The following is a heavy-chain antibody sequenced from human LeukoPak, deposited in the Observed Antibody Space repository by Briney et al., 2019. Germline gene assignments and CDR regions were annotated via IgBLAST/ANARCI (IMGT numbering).Heavy chain of an antibody. CDR1: GFTFSSYS. CDR2: ISSSSSYI. V-gene: IGHV3-21*01. D-gene: IGHD2-15*01. J-gene: IGHJ4*02. CDR3: AREQGSCTDY. Sequence: GGSLRLSCAASGFTFSSYSMNWVRQAPGEGLEWVSSISSSSSYIYYADSVKGRFTISRDNAKNSLYLQMNSLRAEDTAVYYCAREQGSCTDYWGQGTLVTVSS.